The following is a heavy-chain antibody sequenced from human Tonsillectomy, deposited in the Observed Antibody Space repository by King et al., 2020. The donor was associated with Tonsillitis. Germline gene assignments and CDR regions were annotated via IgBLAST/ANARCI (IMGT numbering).Heavy chain of an antibody. CDR1: GGSISSYY. V-gene: IGHV4-59*01. J-gene: IGHJ1*01. D-gene: IGHD3-16*01. CDR3: ARQGGDAEYFQH. CDR2: IYYSGST. Sequence: VQLQESGPGLVKPSETLSLTCTVSGGSISSYYWSWIRQPPGKGLEWIGYIYYSGSTNYNPSLKSRVTISVATSKNQFSLKLSSVTAADTAVYYCARQGGDAEYFQHWGQGTLVTVSS.